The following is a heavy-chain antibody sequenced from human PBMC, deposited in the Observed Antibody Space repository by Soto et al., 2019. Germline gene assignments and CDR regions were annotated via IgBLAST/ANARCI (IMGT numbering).Heavy chain of an antibody. CDR3: AKSGGASPYYFDY. CDR1: AFTFNTYA. Sequence: EVQLLESGGGLVQPGGSLRLSCAASAFTFNTYAMGWVRQAPGTGLEWVSAISVSGGGTYYADSVKGRFTISRDTSKNTLYLQMNSLRADDTAVYYCAKSGGASPYYFDYWGRGTLVTVSS. V-gene: IGHV3-23*01. J-gene: IGHJ4*02. D-gene: IGHD1-26*01. CDR2: ISVSGGGT.